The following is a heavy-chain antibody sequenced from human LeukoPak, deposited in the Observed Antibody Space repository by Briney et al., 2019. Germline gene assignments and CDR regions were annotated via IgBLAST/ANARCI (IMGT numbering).Heavy chain of an antibody. CDR3: ALWIQLWGNFDY. V-gene: IGHV1-69*04. J-gene: IGHJ4*02. CDR2: IIPILGIA. D-gene: IGHD5-18*01. CDR1: GGTFSSYA. Sequence: SVKVSCKASGGTFSSYAISWVRQAPGQGLEWMGRIIPILGIANYAQKFQGRGTITADKSTSTDYMELSSLRSEDTAVYYCALWIQLWGNFDYWGQGTLVTVSS.